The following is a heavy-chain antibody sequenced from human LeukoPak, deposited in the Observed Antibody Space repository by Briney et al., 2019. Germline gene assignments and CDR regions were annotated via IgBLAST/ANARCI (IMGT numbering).Heavy chain of an antibody. Sequence: SETLSLTCTVSGGSISSYYWSWIRQPAGKGLEWIGRIYTSGSTNYNPSLKSRVTISVDTSKNQFSLKLSSVTAADTAVYYCARLLGIAAAGWDNWFDPWGQGTLVTVSS. J-gene: IGHJ5*02. CDR2: IYTSGST. CDR3: ARLLGIAAAGWDNWFDP. CDR1: GGSISSYY. D-gene: IGHD6-13*01. V-gene: IGHV4-4*07.